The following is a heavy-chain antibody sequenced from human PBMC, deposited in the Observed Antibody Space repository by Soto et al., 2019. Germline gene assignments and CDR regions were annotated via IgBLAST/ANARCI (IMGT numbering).Heavy chain of an antibody. D-gene: IGHD1-26*01. CDR1: GFIFSNNW. CDR3: TRGSHAGDYFDL. CDR2: IKSKAGDETT. Sequence: EVQLVESGGGLVEPGGSLRLSCAASGFIFSNNWMSWVRQAPGKGLEWVGRIKSKAGDETTDYAAPVKGRFAISRDDSKNTLYLEMNSLKSEDTALYYCTRGSHAGDYFDLWGQGTLVTVSS. V-gene: IGHV3-15*01. J-gene: IGHJ4*02.